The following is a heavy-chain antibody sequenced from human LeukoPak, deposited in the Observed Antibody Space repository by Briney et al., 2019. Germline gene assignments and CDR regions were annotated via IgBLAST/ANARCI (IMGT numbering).Heavy chain of an antibody. V-gene: IGHV3-30*02. D-gene: IGHD6-19*01. CDR1: AFTFSSYG. CDR2: IRNDGSNK. Sequence: GVTLRLSCAASAFTFSSYGMDWVRQAPGKGLEWVAFIRNDGSNKYYADYVKGRFTISRDNSKNTLYLQMNSLRAEDTAVYYCAKVGIAVAGINYFDYWGQGTLVTVSS. CDR3: AKVGIAVAGINYFDY. J-gene: IGHJ4*02.